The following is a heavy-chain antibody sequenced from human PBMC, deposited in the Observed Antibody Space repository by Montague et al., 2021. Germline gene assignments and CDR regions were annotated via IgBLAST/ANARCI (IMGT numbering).Heavy chain of an antibody. Sequence: SETLSLTCAVYGASFKSYFWTWIRQSPVRGLEWIGEIDHTGSNSYNPSLKSRVTMSVDTSKSQFSLRLSSVTAADTAVYYCVRKYRVYRFGGSRRTDRKNYFDPWGQGTLATVSS. J-gene: IGHJ5*02. CDR3: VRKYRVYRFGGSRRTDRKNYFDP. V-gene: IGHV4-34*01. D-gene: IGHD3-10*01. CDR1: GASFKSYF. CDR2: IDHTGSN.